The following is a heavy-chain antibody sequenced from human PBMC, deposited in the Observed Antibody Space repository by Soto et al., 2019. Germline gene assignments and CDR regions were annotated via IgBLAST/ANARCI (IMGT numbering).Heavy chain of an antibody. V-gene: IGHV4-38-2*01. Sequence: SETLSLACAVSGFFISSGNYWGWIRKPPGKGLEWIGSIFHGGNTYYNPSLKSRVTISVDMSKNQFSLKLNSVTAADTAVYYCARARWYDAFDVWGQGTVVTVSS. CDR1: GFFISSGNY. CDR2: IFHGGNT. D-gene: IGHD2-15*01. J-gene: IGHJ3*01. CDR3: ARARWYDAFDV.